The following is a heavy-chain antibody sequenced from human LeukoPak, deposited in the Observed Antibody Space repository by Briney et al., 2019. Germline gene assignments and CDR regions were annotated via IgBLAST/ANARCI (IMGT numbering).Heavy chain of an antibody. V-gene: IGHV3-64*01. CDR2: ISSNGGST. Sequence: GGSLRLSCAASGFTFSSYAMHWVRQAPGKGLEYVSAISSNGGSTYYANSVKGRFTISRDNSKNTLYLQMGSLRAEDMAVYYRARVGTGYYFDYWGQGTLVTVSS. CDR3: ARVGTGYYFDY. D-gene: IGHD2-8*02. J-gene: IGHJ4*02. CDR1: GFTFSSYA.